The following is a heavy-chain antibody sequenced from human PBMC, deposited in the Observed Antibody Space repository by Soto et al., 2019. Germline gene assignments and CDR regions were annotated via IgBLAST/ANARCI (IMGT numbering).Heavy chain of an antibody. CDR2: IDPNSGGT. Sequence: ASVKVSCKAGGYTFSDYYIQWVRQAPGQGLEWMGWIDPNSGGTNYAQKFQGRVTMTRDSSISTAYLELSRLRSDDTAVYYCARVSNYYDSSGYPEYWGQGTLVTVYS. J-gene: IGHJ4*02. V-gene: IGHV1-2*02. CDR3: ARVSNYYDSSGYPEY. CDR1: GYTFSDYY. D-gene: IGHD3-22*01.